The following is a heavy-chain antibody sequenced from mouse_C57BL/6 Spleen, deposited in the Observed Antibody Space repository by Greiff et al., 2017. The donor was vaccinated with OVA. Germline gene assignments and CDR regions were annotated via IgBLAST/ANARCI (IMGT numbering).Heavy chain of an antibody. CDR2: IYPRSGNT. CDR1: GYTFTSYG. CDR3: ARESLGHYYFDY. V-gene: IGHV1-81*01. Sequence: QVQLQQSGAELARPGASVKLSCKASGYTFTSYGISWVKQRTGQGLEWIGEIYPRSGNTYYNEKFKGKATLTADKSSSTAYMELRSLTSEDSAVYFCARESLGHYYFDYWGQGTTLTVSS. D-gene: IGHD3-1*01. J-gene: IGHJ2*01.